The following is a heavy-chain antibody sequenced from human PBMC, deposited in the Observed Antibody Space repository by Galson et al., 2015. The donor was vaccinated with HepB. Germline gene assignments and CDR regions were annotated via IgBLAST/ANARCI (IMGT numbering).Heavy chain of an antibody. CDR1: GDSVSSNSAA. J-gene: IGHJ4*02. V-gene: IGHV6-1*01. Sequence: CAISGDSVSSNSAAWNWIRQSPSRGLEWLGRTYYRFKGYRDYEPSGKSQIRFNADTSKNKFSLHLTSVTPEDTAVYYCARDILMGYDTPLDSWGQGTLVTVSP. D-gene: IGHD3-9*01. CDR3: ARDILMGYDTPLDS. CDR2: TYYRFKGYR.